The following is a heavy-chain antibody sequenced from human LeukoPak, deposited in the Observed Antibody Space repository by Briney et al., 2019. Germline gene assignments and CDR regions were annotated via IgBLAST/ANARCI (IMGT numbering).Heavy chain of an antibody. J-gene: IGHJ4*02. CDR3: AKNTALIPSRLDF. Sequence: GGSLRLSCAASGFTFSSFAMTWVRQAPGKGLEWVSLISGSGSSTYYADSVKGRFTISRDNSENMLYLQMDSLRAEDTAVYYCAKNTALIPSRLDFWGQGTLVPVSS. CDR1: GFTFSSFA. D-gene: IGHD2-2*02. CDR2: ISGSGSST. V-gene: IGHV3-23*01.